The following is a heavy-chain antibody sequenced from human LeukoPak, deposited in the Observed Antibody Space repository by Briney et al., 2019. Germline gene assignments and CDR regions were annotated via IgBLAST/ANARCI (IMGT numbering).Heavy chain of an antibody. D-gene: IGHD3-3*01. Sequence: PSETLSLTCAVYGGPFSGYYWSWIRPPPGKGLEWIGEINHSGSTNYNPSLKSRVTISVDTSKNQFSLKLSSVTAADTAVYYCARGVLRFLEWPRRHAFDIWGQGTMVTVSS. CDR3: ARGVLRFLEWPRRHAFDI. CDR2: INHSGST. CDR1: GGPFSGYY. V-gene: IGHV4-34*01. J-gene: IGHJ3*02.